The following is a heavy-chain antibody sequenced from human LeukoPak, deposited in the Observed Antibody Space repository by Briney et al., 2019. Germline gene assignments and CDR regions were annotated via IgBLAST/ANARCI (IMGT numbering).Heavy chain of an antibody. CDR1: GGSISSSSYY. J-gene: IGHJ6*03. CDR2: IYYSGST. Sequence: SETLSLTCTVSGGSISSSSYYWGWIRQPPGKGLEWIGSIYYSGSTYYNPSLKSRVTISVDTSKNQFSLKLSSVTAADTAVYYCARDEREYSSGWYRSAYYYYMDVWGKGTTVTVSS. V-gene: IGHV4-39*07. D-gene: IGHD6-19*01. CDR3: ARDEREYSSGWYRSAYYYYMDV.